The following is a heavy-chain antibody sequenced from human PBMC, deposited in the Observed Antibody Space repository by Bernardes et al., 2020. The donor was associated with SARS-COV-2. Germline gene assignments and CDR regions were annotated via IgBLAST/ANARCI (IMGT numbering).Heavy chain of an antibody. CDR2: INSDGSST. V-gene: IGHV3-74*01. D-gene: IGHD2-15*01. CDR1: GFTFSSYW. CDR3: AREGAAVPYYYYGMDV. J-gene: IGHJ6*02. Sequence: GGSLRLSCAASGFTFSSYWMHWVRQAPGKGLVWVSRINSDGSSTSYADSVKGRFTISRDNAKNTLYLQMNSLRAEDTAVYYCAREGAAVPYYYYGMDVWGQGTKVTVS.